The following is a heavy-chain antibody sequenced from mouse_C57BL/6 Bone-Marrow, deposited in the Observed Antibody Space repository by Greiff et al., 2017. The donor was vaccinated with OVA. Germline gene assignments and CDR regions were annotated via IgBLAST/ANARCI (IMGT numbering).Heavy chain of an antibody. CDR3: AEGGTPYAMDY. Sequence: VQLQQSDAELVKPGASVKLSCKASGYTFTDHTIHWMKQRPEQGLEWIGYIYPRDGSTKYNEKFKGKATLTADKSSSTAYMQLNSLTSEDSAVYFCAEGGTPYAMDYWGQGTSVTVSS. CDR2: IYPRDGST. J-gene: IGHJ4*01. V-gene: IGHV1-78*01. D-gene: IGHD3-3*01. CDR1: GYTFTDHT.